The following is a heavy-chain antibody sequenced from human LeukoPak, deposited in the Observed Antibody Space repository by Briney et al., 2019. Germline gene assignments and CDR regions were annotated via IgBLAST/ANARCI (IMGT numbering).Heavy chain of an antibody. Sequence: GGSLRLSCAASGFTVSSNYMTWVRQAPGKGLEWVSYISSSGSTIYYADSVKGRFTISRDNAKNSLYLQMNSLRAEDTAVYYCARDHDFWSGGYGMDVWGQGTTVTVSS. CDR2: ISSSGSTI. D-gene: IGHD3-3*01. J-gene: IGHJ6*02. V-gene: IGHV3-48*03. CDR1: GFTVSSNY. CDR3: ARDHDFWSGGYGMDV.